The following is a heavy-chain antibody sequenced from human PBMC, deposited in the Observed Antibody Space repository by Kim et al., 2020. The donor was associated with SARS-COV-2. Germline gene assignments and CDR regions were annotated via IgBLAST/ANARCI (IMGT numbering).Heavy chain of an antibody. Sequence: GGSLRLSCAASGFTFTNYWIHWVRQIPGKGPVWVSSVGGDGGSRYYADSVKGRFTASRDNANNMVYLQMNSLRVDDTAIYYCTPIFEYWGQGALVTVSS. J-gene: IGHJ4*02. V-gene: IGHV3-74*01. CDR2: VGGDGGSR. D-gene: IGHD3-3*02. CDR1: GFTFTNYW. CDR3: TPIFEY.